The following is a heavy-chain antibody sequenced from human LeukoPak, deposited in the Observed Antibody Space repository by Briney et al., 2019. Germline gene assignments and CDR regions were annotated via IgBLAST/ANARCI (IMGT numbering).Heavy chain of an antibody. Sequence: SETLSLTCTVSGGSISSYYWSWIRQPPGKGLEWIGYIYYSGSTNYNPSLKSRVTISVDTSKNQFSLKLSSVTAADTAVYYCAKHYYGWGSSRGNWFDPWGQGTLVTVSS. V-gene: IGHV4-59*01. CDR3: AKHYYGWGSSRGNWFDP. J-gene: IGHJ5*02. CDR1: GGSISSYY. CDR2: IYYSGST. D-gene: IGHD3-10*01.